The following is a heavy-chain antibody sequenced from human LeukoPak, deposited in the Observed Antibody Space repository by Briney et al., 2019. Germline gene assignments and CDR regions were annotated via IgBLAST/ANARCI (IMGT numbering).Heavy chain of an antibody. J-gene: IGHJ4*02. D-gene: IGHD6-19*01. CDR2: ISGCGGST. CDR3: AKDAPTYIPVTGPEDN. Sequence: PGGSLRLSCAASGFTFRNFAMSWVRQAPGKGLEWVSVISGCGGSTVYSDSVKGRFTISRDNSKNTLYLQMNSLRAEDTAIYYCAKDAPTYIPVTGPEDNWGQGTLVTVSS. CDR1: GFTFRNFA. V-gene: IGHV3-23*01.